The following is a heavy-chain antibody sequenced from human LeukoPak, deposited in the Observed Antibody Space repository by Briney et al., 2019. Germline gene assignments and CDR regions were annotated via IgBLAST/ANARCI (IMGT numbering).Heavy chain of an antibody. D-gene: IGHD2-2*01. V-gene: IGHV4-59*08. CDR2: IYYSGST. Sequence: SETLSLTCTVSGGSINNYFWSWIRQPPGEGLEWIGYIYYSGSTYYNPSLKSRVTISVDTSKNQFSLKLSSVTAADTAMYYCARVVPAATHDYWGQGTLVTVPS. CDR1: GGSINNYF. J-gene: IGHJ4*02. CDR3: ARVVPAATHDY.